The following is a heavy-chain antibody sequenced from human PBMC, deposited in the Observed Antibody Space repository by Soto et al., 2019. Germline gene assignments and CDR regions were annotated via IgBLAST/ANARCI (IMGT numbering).Heavy chain of an antibody. CDR1: GGSISSSSYY. CDR3: ARHEGGMVRGVIAPYGMDV. J-gene: IGHJ6*02. V-gene: IGHV4-39*01. CDR2: IYYSGST. D-gene: IGHD3-10*01. Sequence: QLQLQESGPGLVKPSETLSLTCTVSGGSISSSSYYWGWIRQPPGKGLEWIGSIYYSGSTYYNPSLKSRVTISVDTSKNQFSLKLSSVTAADTAVYYCARHEGGMVRGVIAPYGMDVWGQGTTVTVSS.